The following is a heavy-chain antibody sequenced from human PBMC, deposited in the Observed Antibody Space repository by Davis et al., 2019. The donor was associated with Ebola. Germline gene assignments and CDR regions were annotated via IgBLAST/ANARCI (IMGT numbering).Heavy chain of an antibody. CDR1: GFPFSSYA. Sequence: PGGSLRLSCAASGFPFSSYAMHWVRQAPGKGLEWVAVISYDGSNEYYADSVKGRFTISRDNSKNTLYLQMNSLRAEDTAVYYCARETNYSIRGYYFDYWGQGTLVSVSS. CDR2: ISYDGSNE. V-gene: IGHV3-30*04. D-gene: IGHD3-10*01. J-gene: IGHJ4*02. CDR3: ARETNYSIRGYYFDY.